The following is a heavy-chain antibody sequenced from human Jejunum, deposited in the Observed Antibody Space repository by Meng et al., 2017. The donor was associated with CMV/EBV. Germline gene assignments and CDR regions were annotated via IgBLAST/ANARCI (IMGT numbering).Heavy chain of an antibody. J-gene: IGHJ4*02. Sequence: YTMNWVRQAPGKGLEWVSSITSSSTYIYYADSMKGRFTISRDNSKNTLFLQMNSLRAEDTAVYYCARAKPVGYDSGTYYNSFDCWGQGTLVTVSS. CDR1: YT. D-gene: IGHD3-10*01. CDR3: ARAKPVGYDSGTYYNSFDC. V-gene: IGHV3-21*01. CDR2: ITSSSTYI.